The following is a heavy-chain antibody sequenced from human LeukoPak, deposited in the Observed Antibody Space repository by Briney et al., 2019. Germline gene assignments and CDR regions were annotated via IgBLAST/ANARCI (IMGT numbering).Heavy chain of an antibody. Sequence: TGGSLRLSCAASGFTFDDYAMRWVRQAPGKGLEWVSGISWNSGSIGYADSVKGRFTISKDNAKNSLYLQMNSLRAEDTAVYYCARDPSFDYWGQGTLVTVSS. CDR1: GFTFDDYA. CDR3: ARDPSFDY. CDR2: ISWNSGSI. J-gene: IGHJ4*02. V-gene: IGHV3-9*01.